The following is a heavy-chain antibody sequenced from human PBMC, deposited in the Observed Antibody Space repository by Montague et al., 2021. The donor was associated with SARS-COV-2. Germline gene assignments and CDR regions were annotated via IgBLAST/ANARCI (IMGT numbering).Heavy chain of an antibody. J-gene: IGHJ4*02. CDR3: ARAPVAHITIFGVVTSFDY. D-gene: IGHD3-3*01. CDR2: IYYSGST. CDR1: GGSISSYY. Sequence: SETLSLTCTVSGGSISSYYWSWIRQPPGKGLEWIGYIYYSGSTNYNPSLKSRVTISVDTSKNQFSLKLGSVTAADTAVYYCARAPVAHITIFGVVTSFDYWGQGTLGTVSS. V-gene: IGHV4-59*01.